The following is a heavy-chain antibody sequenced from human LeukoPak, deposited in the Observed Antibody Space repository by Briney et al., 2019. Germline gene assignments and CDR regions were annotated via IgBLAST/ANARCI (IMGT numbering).Heavy chain of an antibody. CDR2: INQDGSKK. CDR1: GFSFSGYW. V-gene: IGHV3-7*03. D-gene: IGHD3-16*01. Sequence: GGSLRLSCTASGFSFSGYWMTWVRQTPGKGLEWVANINQDGSKKSYVDSVKGRFTISRDNAKNSLYLQMSNLRAEDTAVYFCARGGGLDVWGQGATVTVSS. J-gene: IGHJ6*02. CDR3: ARGGGLDV.